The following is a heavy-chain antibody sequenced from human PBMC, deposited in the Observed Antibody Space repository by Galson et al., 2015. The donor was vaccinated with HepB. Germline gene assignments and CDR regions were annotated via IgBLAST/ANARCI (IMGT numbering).Heavy chain of an antibody. Sequence: PALVKPTQTLSLTCTFSGFSLNASEVGVGWIRQPPGKALEWLALIYWDGDKRYNPSLKNRLTITKDTSTNQVGLTLTNMHPVDTATYFCAHRRTYSAYDYWGQGTLVIVSS. D-gene: IGHD5-12*01. CDR1: GFSLNASEVG. CDR3: AHRRTYSAYDY. V-gene: IGHV2-5*02. J-gene: IGHJ4*02. CDR2: IYWDGDK.